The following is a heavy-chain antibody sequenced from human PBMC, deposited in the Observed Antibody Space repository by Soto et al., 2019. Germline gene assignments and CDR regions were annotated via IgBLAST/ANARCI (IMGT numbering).Heavy chain of an antibody. D-gene: IGHD3-10*01. CDR3: ASKVSKWFGELFRL. J-gene: IGHJ4*02. CDR2: IYYSGST. Sequence: SETLSLTCTVSGVSISSSSYYWGWIRQPPGKGLEWIGSIYYSGSTYYNPSLKSRVTISVDTSKNQFSLKLSSVTAADTAVYYCASKVSKWFGELFRLWGQGTLVTVSS. CDR1: GVSISSSSYY. V-gene: IGHV4-39*01.